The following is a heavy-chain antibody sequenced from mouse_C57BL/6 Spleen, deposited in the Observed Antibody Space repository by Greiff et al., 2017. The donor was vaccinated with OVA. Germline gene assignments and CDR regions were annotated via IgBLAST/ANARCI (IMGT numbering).Heavy chain of an antibody. V-gene: IGHV1-81*01. CDR2: IYPRSGNT. J-gene: IGHJ1*03. D-gene: IGHD2-4*01. CDR1: GYTFTSYG. CDR3: ARAGDYYYDDVYYYFGD. Sequence: QVQLQQSGAELARPGASVKLSCKASGYTFTSYGISWVKQRTGQGLEWIGEIYPRSGNTYYTEKFKGKATLTADKSSSTAYMELRSLTSEDSAVYFCARAGDYYYDDVYYYFGDWGTGTTVTVSS.